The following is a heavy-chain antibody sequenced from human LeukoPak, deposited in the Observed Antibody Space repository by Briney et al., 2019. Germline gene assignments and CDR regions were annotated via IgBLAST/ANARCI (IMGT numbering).Heavy chain of an antibody. D-gene: IGHD6-13*01. V-gene: IGHV3-30*04. CDR1: GFTFSSYA. Sequence: PGGSLRLSCAASGFTFSSYAMHWVRQAPGKGLEWVAVISYDGSNKYYADPVKGRFTISRDNSKNTLYLQMNSLRAEDTAVYYCARDTYSSSWYSYYYGMDVWGKGTTVTVSS. CDR2: ISYDGSNK. CDR3: ARDTYSSSWYSYYYGMDV. J-gene: IGHJ6*04.